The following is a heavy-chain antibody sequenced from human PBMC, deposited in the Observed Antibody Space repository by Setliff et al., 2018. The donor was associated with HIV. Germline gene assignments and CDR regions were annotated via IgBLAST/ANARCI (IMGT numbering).Heavy chain of an antibody. CDR3: ARNPCSGGSCPDAFDI. J-gene: IGHJ3*02. Sequence: LSLTCTLSGGSTSSYYWRWIRQPPGKGLEWIGYIYYSGSTNYNASLKSRVPISVDTSKNQFSLKRSSVTAADTAVYYCARNPCSGGSCPDAFDIWGQGTMVTVS. V-gene: IGHV4-59*01. D-gene: IGHD2-15*01. CDR2: IYYSGST. CDR1: GGSTSSYY.